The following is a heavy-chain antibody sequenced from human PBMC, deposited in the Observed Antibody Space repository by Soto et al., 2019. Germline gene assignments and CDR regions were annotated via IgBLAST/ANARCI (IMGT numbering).Heavy chain of an antibody. Sequence: GGSLRLSCAASGFTFSSYAMHWVRQAPGKGLEWVAVISYDGSNKYYADSVKGRFTISRDNSKNTLYLQMNSLRAEDTAVYYCARDKGDYYDSSGYPSPGAFDIWGQGTMVTV. CDR3: ARDKGDYYDSSGYPSPGAFDI. D-gene: IGHD3-22*01. J-gene: IGHJ3*02. V-gene: IGHV3-30-3*01. CDR2: ISYDGSNK. CDR1: GFTFSSYA.